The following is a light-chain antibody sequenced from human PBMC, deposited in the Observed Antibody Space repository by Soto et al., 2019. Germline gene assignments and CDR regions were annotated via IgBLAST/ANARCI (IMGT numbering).Light chain of an antibody. Sequence: QSVLTQPASVSGAPGQSITISCTGTSSDVGGYNYVSWYQQYPGKAPKLMIFDVSNRSSGVSDRFSGSKSGDTASLTISGLQAEDEADYYCSSYTGSGTDVFGTGTKVTVL. CDR1: SSDVGGYNY. V-gene: IGLV2-14*01. CDR2: DVS. CDR3: SSYTGSGTDV. J-gene: IGLJ1*01.